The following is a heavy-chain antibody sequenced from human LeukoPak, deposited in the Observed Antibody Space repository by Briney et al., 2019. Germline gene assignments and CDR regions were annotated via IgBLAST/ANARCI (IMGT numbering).Heavy chain of an antibody. D-gene: IGHD3-10*01. V-gene: IGHV1-2*04. CDR1: GYTFTDYY. J-gene: IGHJ4*02. CDR3: ARDSGVSAPVALLTLGFSLDY. CDR2: INPNSGGA. Sequence: ASVKVSCKAFGYTFTDYYIHWVRQAPGQGLEWVGWINPNSGGATYAQKFQGWVTMTRDTSISTAYLELSRLKSDDTAVYYCARDSGVSAPVALLTLGFSLDYWGQGTPVTVSS.